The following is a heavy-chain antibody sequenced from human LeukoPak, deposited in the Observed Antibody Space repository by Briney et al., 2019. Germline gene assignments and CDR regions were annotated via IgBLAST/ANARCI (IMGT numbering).Heavy chain of an antibody. D-gene: IGHD1/OR15-1a*01. CDR1: GVTFGNYW. V-gene: IGHV3-30*02. J-gene: IGHJ6*03. CDR2: IRYDGSNK. Sequence: GGSLRLSCVASGVTFGNYWMSWVRQAPGKGLEWVAFIRYDGSNKYYADSVKGRFTISRDNSKNTLYLQMNSLRAEDTAVYYCAKGSIEQDYYYYYMDVWGKGTTVTVSS. CDR3: AKGSIEQDYYYYYMDV.